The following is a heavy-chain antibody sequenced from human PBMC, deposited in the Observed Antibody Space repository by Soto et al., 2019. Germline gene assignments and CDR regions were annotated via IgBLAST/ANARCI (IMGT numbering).Heavy chain of an antibody. CDR2: IKQDGSEK. CDR1: GFTFSSYW. J-gene: IGHJ6*02. Sequence: GGSLRLSCAASGFTFSSYWMSWVRQAPGKGLEWVANIKQDGSEKYYVDSVKGRFTISRDNAKNSLYLQMNSLRAEDTAVYYCARVRRSRHYCYGMDVWGQGTTGTVSS. D-gene: IGHD6-13*01. V-gene: IGHV3-7*03. CDR3: ARVRRSRHYCYGMDV.